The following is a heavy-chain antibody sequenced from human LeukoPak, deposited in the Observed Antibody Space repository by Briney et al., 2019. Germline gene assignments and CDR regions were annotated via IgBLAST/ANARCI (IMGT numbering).Heavy chain of an antibody. V-gene: IGHV1-69*13. J-gene: IGHJ4*02. CDR1: GGTFSSYA. CDR2: IIPIFGTA. CDR3: ARGPANGSGSWDY. Sequence: GASVKVSCKASGGTFSSYAISWVRQTPGQGLEWMGGIIPIFGTANYAQKFQGRVTITADESTSTAYTELSSLRSEDTAVYYCARGPANGSGSWDYWGQGTLVTVSS. D-gene: IGHD3-10*01.